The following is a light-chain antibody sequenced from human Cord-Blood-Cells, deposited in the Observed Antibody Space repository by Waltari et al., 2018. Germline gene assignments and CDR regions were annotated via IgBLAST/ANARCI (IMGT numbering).Light chain of an antibody. CDR3: QQYGSSPPYT. CDR2: GAS. V-gene: IGKV3-20*01. CDR1: QSVSSSY. Sequence: EIVLTQSPGTLSLSPGDRATISCRASQSVSSSYLAWYQQKPGQAPRLLIYGASSRATGIPDRFSGSGSATDFTLTISRLEPEDFAVYYCQQYGSSPPYTFGQGTKLEIK. J-gene: IGKJ2*01.